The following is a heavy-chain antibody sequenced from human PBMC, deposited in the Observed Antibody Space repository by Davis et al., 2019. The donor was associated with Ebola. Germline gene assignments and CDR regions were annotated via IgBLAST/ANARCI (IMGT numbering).Heavy chain of an antibody. Sequence: GGSLRLSCVASGFTFRSYTMNWVRQASGKGLEWLSYISSSSLTTYSADSVKGRFTVSRDNAKNSLYLEMNSLRDEDTAVYYCARLFGVIPVFDYWGQGTLVTVSS. V-gene: IGHV3-48*02. CDR1: GFTFRSYT. D-gene: IGHD3-3*01. CDR3: ARLFGVIPVFDY. J-gene: IGHJ4*02. CDR2: ISSSSLTT.